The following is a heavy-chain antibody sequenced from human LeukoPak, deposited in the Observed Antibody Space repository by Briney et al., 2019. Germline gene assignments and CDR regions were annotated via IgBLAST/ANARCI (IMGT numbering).Heavy chain of an antibody. CDR2: IWYDGSNK. D-gene: IGHD3-22*01. J-gene: IGHJ4*02. Sequence: GGSLRLSCAASGFTFSSYGMHWVRQAPGKGLEWVAVIWYDGSNKYYADSVKGRFTISRDNSKNTLYLQMNSLRAEDTAVYYCAGDAAGYYDSSGQTGIDYWGQGTLVTVSS. CDR3: AGDAAGYYDSSGQTGIDY. CDR1: GFTFSSYG. V-gene: IGHV3-33*01.